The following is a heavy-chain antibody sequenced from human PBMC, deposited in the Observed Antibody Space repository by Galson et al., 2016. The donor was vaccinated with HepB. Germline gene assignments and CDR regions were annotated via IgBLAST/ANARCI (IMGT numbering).Heavy chain of an antibody. D-gene: IGHD4-17*01. CDR1: GDSVSSNTAA. V-gene: IGHV6-1*01. Sequence: CAISGDSVSSNTAAWNWIRQTPSRGLEWLGRTYYRSTWSNDYAVSVKSRITINRDTSKNQFSLQLTSVTPEDTAVYYCARPRRPYGDSFRYYYYYGLDVWGKGTTGTVSS. J-gene: IGHJ6*04. CDR3: ARPRRPYGDSFRYYYYYGLDV. CDR2: TYYRSTWSN.